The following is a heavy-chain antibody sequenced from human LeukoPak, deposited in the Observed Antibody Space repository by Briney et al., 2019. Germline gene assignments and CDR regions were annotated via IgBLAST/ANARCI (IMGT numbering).Heavy chain of an antibody. CDR2: ISWNSGSI. J-gene: IGHJ5*02. D-gene: IGHD6-6*01. CDR3: AKDPYSSSPNNWFDP. CDR1: GFTFDDYA. Sequence: GGSLRLSCAASGFTFDDYAMHWVRQAPGKGLEWVSGISWNSGSIGYADSVKGRFTISRDNAKNSLYLQMNSLRAEDTAVYYCAKDPYSSSPNNWFDPWGQGTLVTVSS. V-gene: IGHV3-9*01.